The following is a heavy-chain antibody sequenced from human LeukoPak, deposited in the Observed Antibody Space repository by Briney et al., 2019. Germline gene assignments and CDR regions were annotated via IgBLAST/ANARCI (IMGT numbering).Heavy chain of an antibody. CDR1: GFTFSSYS. Sequence: PGGSLRLSCAASGFTFSSYSMTWVRQAPGRGLEWVSYISSSSSTIYYADSVKGRFTISRDNAKNSLYLQMNSLRDEDTAVYYCARDPSQQWLVTPHFDYWGQGTLVTVSS. J-gene: IGHJ4*02. CDR2: ISSSSSTI. V-gene: IGHV3-48*02. D-gene: IGHD6-19*01. CDR3: ARDPSQQWLVTPHFDY.